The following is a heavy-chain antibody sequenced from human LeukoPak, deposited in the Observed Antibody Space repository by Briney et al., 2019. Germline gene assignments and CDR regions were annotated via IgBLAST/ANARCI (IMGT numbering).Heavy chain of an antibody. CDR2: INPNSGGT. V-gene: IGHV1-2*02. CDR3: ARGGRGYDILTGYYTQGFDY. Sequence: ASVKVSRKASGYTFTGYYMHWVRQAPGQGLEWMGWINPNSGGTNYAQKFQGRVTMTRDTSISTAYMELSRLRSDDTAVYYCARGGRGYDILTGYYTQGFDYWGQGTLVTVSS. J-gene: IGHJ4*02. D-gene: IGHD3-9*01. CDR1: GYTFTGYY.